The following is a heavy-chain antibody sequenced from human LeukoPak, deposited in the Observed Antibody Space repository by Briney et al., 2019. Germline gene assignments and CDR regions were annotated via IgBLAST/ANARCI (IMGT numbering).Heavy chain of an antibody. V-gene: IGHV4-59*12. Sequence: SETLSLTCIVSGDSISKYYWSWIRQPPGKGLEWIGYIYHSGSTNYNPSLKSRVTISADTSKNQFSLKMNSVTAADTAVYYCAREVGATGTFDYWGQGTLVTVSS. CDR3: AREVGATGTFDY. CDR1: GDSISKYY. CDR2: IYHSGST. J-gene: IGHJ4*02. D-gene: IGHD1-26*01.